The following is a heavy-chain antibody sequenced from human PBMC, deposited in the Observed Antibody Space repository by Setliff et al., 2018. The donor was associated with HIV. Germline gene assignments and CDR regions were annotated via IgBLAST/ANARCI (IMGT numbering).Heavy chain of an antibody. J-gene: IGHJ4*02. V-gene: IGHV4-38-2*02. CDR1: DYSISSGFY. D-gene: IGHD3-22*01. CDR3: ARDVLDLVISVYGF. Sequence: PSETLSLTCAVSDYSISSGFYWGWIRQPPGKGLEWIGSIYHTGSTYYNPSLKSRVTMSVDTSKNQFSLKLNSVTAADTAVYYRARDVLDLVISVYGFWGQGIPVTVSS. CDR2: IYHTGST.